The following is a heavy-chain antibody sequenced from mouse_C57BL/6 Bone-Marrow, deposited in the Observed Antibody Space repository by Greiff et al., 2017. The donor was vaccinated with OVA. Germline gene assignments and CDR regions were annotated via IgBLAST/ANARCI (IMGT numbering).Heavy chain of an antibody. J-gene: IGHJ2*01. CDR3: TTWGYGYDYFDY. Sequence: EVQLQQSGAELVRPGASVKLSCTASGFNIKDDYMHWVKQRPEKGLEWIGWIDPENGDTEYASKFQGKATITADTSSNTAYLQLSSLTSEDTAVYYGTTWGYGYDYFDYWGQGTPLTVSS. V-gene: IGHV14-4*01. CDR2: IDPENGDT. D-gene: IGHD2-2*01. CDR1: GFNIKDDY.